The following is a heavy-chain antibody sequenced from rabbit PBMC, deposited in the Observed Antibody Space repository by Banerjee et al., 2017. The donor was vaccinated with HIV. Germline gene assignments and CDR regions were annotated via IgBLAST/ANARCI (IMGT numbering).Heavy chain of an antibody. J-gene: IGHJ4*01. CDR2: TYVGSGGST. CDR3: ARDPSRLYTGLSL. V-gene: IGHV1S45*01. D-gene: IGHD1-1*01. CDR1: GFSFSGTYW. Sequence: ELVESGGGLVQPEGSLTLTCTASGFSFSGTYWICWVRQAPGKGLEWITCTYVGSGGSTGYASWAKGRFTISKTSSTTVTLEMTSLTAADTATYFCARDPSRLYTGLSLWGPGTLVTVS.